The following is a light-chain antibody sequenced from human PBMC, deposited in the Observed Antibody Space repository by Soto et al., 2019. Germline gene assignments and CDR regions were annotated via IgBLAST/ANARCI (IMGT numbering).Light chain of an antibody. V-gene: IGKV1-5*03. J-gene: IGKJ4*01. CDR2: KAS. CDR1: QSISSW. Sequence: DIQMPQSPSTLSASVGDRVPITCRASQSISSWLAWYQQKPGKAPNLLIYKASSLESGVPSRFSGSGSGTEFTLTISSLQPDDFATYYCQQYNSYPLTFGGGTKVEIK. CDR3: QQYNSYPLT.